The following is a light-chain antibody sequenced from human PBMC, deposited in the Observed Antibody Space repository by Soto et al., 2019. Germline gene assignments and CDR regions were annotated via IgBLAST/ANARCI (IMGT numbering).Light chain of an antibody. CDR1: QTLSINS. Sequence: EIMLTQSPGTLSLSPGERATLFCRASQTLSINSLAWYQQKPGQAPRLLIYAASTRDTGIPDRFNGSGSGTDFALTINRLEPEDFAVYYCQQYDGAPLTFGPGTKVDIK. V-gene: IGKV3-20*01. J-gene: IGKJ3*01. CDR3: QQYDGAPLT. CDR2: AAS.